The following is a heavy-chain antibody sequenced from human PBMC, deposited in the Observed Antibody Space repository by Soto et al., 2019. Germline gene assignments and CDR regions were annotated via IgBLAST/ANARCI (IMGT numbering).Heavy chain of an antibody. Sequence: EVHLEESGGDLVQPGGSLRLSCAASGFTLSAYWMTWVRQAPGKGLEWVANINRDGSKKSYLDSGRGRFTISRDNVGNSLYLKMDSLRADDTALYYCARDVSPGSSSLYLDAFDIWGQGTMVTVSS. J-gene: IGHJ3*02. D-gene: IGHD6-13*01. CDR2: INRDGSKK. CDR1: GFTLSAYW. V-gene: IGHV3-7*05. CDR3: ARDVSPGSSSLYLDAFDI.